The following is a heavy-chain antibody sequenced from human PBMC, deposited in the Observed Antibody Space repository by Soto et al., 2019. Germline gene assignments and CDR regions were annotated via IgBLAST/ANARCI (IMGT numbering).Heavy chain of an antibody. V-gene: IGHV3-15*01. CDR2: IKSKTDGGTT. J-gene: IGHJ6*02. CDR3: TSSAAGGYYYYYGMDV. D-gene: IGHD6-13*01. Sequence: EVQLVESGGGLVKPGGSLRLSCAASGFTFSNAWMSWARQAPGKGLEWVGRIKSKTDGGTTDYAAPVKGRFTISRDDSKNTLYLQMNSLKTEDTAVYYCTSSAAGGYYYYYGMDVWGQGTTVTVSS. CDR1: GFTFSNAW.